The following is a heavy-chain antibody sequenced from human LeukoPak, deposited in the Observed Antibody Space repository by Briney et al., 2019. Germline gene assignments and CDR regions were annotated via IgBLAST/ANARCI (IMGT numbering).Heavy chain of an antibody. CDR1: GFTFSSYG. V-gene: IGHV3-33*01. CDR2: IWYDGSNK. CDR3: ARTLAARHTSGYIDY. D-gene: IGHD3-22*01. Sequence: GGSLRLSCAASGFTFSSYGMHWVRQAPGKGLEWVAVIWYDGSNKYYADSVKGRFTISRDNSKNTLYLQMNSLRAEDTAVYYCARTLAARHTSGYIDYWGQGTLVTVSS. J-gene: IGHJ4*02.